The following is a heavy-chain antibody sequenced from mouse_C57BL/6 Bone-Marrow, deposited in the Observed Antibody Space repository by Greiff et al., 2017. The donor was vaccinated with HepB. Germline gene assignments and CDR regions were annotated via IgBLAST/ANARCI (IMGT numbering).Heavy chain of an antibody. CDR1: GYSITSGYY. V-gene: IGHV3-6*01. Sequence: DVQLVESGPGLVKPSQSLSLTCSVTGYSITSGYYWNWIRQFPGNKLEWMGYISYDGSNNYNPSLKNRISITRDTSKNQFFLKLNSVTTEDTATYYCAREGSSFYYYAMDYWGQGTSVTVSS. CDR3: AREGSSFYYYAMDY. CDR2: ISYDGSN. J-gene: IGHJ4*01. D-gene: IGHD1-1*01.